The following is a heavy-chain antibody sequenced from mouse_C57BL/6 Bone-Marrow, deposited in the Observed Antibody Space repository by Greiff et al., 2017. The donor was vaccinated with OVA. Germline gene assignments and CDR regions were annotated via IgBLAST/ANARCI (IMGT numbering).Heavy chain of an antibody. Sequence: EVQVVESGEGLVKPGGSLKLSCAASGFTFSSYAMSWVRQTPEKRLEWVAYISSGGDYIYYADTVKGRFTISRDNARNTLYLKMSSLKSEDTAMYYCTRDQNYYGSSLYYFDYWGQGTTLTVSS. CDR1: GFTFSSYA. J-gene: IGHJ2*01. V-gene: IGHV5-9-1*02. CDR2: ISSGGDYI. CDR3: TRDQNYYGSSLYYFDY. D-gene: IGHD1-1*01.